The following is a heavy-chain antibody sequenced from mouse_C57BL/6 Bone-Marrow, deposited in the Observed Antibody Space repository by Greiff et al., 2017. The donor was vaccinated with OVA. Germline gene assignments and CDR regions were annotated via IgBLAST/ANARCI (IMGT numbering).Heavy chain of an antibody. CDR1: GFTFSDYY. D-gene: IGHD2-3*01. CDR3: ARHGYSYAMDY. V-gene: IGHV5-12*01. J-gene: IGHJ4*01. Sequence: EVQGVESGGGLVQPGGSLKLSCAASGFTFSDYYMYWVRQTPEKRLEWVAYISNGGGSTYYPDTVKGRFTISRDNAKSTLYLQMSRLKSEDTAMYYCARHGYSYAMDYWGQGTSVTVSS. CDR2: ISNGGGST.